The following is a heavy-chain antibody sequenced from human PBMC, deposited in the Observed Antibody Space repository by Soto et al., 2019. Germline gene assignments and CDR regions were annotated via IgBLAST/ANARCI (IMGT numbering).Heavy chain of an antibody. CDR2: MNPSTGNT. CDR1: GYTFSSYD. D-gene: IGHD6-19*01. V-gene: IGHV1-8*01. CDR3: ARGRIIVAGGFDP. Sequence: QVQLVQSGAEVKKPGASVKVSFKASGYTFSSYDIIWVRQATGQGLEWMGWMNPSTGNTDSAEKFQGRLTMTRNTSISTVYMELSSLSFEDTAVYYCARGRIIVAGGFDPWGQGTLVTDSS. J-gene: IGHJ5*02.